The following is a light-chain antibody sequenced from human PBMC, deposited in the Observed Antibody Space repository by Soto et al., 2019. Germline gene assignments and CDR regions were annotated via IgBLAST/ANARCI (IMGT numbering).Light chain of an antibody. J-gene: IGKJ2*01. CDR3: QQYKNWPHT. CDR2: DAS. CDR1: QSVSSSY. Sequence: EIVLTQSPGTLSLSPGERATLSCRASQSVSSSYLAWYQQKPGQAPRLLIYDASNRATGIPARFSGSGSGTEFTLTINSLQSEDFAVYYCQQYKNWPHTFGQGTKVDI. V-gene: IGKV3D-15*01.